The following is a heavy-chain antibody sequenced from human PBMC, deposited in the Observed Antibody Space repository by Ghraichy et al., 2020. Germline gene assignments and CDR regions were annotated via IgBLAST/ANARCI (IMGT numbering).Heavy chain of an antibody. CDR2: ISWNSGSI. V-gene: IGHV3-9*01. J-gene: IGHJ3*02. D-gene: IGHD6-19*01. CDR3: AIRLLRSGWYSEAFDDAFDI. Sequence: GGSLRLSCAASGFTFDDYAMHWVRQAPGKGLEWVSGISWNSGSIGYADSVKGRFTISRDNAKNSLYLQMNSLRAEDTALYYCAIRLLRSGWYSEAFDDAFDIWGQGTMVTVSS. CDR1: GFTFDDYA.